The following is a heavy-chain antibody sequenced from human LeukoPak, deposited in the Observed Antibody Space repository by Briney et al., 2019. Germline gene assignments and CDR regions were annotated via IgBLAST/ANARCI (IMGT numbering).Heavy chain of an antibody. D-gene: IGHD5-18*01. V-gene: IGHV3-74*01. Sequence: GGSLRLSCAASGFTFTTYWMHWVRQAPGKGLAWVSHINSDGSITSYADSVKGRFTISRDNAKNTLYLQMNSLRAEDTAVYYCARDAVDTANAVWGQGATVTVSS. J-gene: IGHJ6*02. CDR3: ARDAVDTANAV. CDR1: GFTFTTYW. CDR2: INSDGSIT.